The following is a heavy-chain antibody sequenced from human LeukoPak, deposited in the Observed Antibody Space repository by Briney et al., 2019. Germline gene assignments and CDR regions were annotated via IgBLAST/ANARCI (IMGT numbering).Heavy chain of an antibody. D-gene: IGHD3-3*01. Sequence: SETLSLTCTVSGGSIRSYYWSWIRQPPGKGLEWIGYIYYSGSTNYNPSLKSRVTISVDTSKNQFSLKLSSVTAADTAVYYCARMIGSGYIDYYYYYYGMDVWGQGTTVTVSS. CDR2: IYYSGST. CDR1: GGSIRSYY. V-gene: IGHV4-59*08. J-gene: IGHJ6*02. CDR3: ARMIGSGYIDYYYYYYGMDV.